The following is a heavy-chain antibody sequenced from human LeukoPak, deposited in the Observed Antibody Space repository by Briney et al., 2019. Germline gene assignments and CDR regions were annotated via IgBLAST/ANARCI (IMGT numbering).Heavy chain of an antibody. Sequence: PGGSLRLSCAASGFTFSSHAMSWVRQAPGKGLEWVSSIRGRGDNTYYADSVKGRFTISRDNSKNTLYLQMNSLRAEDTAVYYCAKDDEGGCSSTSCYKWFDPWGQGTLVTVSS. CDR3: AKDDEGGCSSTSCYKWFDP. CDR1: GFTFSSHA. CDR2: IRGRGDNT. D-gene: IGHD2-2*02. J-gene: IGHJ5*02. V-gene: IGHV3-23*01.